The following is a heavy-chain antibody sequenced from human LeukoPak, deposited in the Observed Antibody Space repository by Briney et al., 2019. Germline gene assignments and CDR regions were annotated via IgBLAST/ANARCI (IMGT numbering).Heavy chain of an antibody. D-gene: IGHD6-13*01. CDR2: IIPIFGTA. CDR3: ARSQAGYSSSWFL. CDR1: GGIFSSYA. Sequence: SVKVSCKASGGIFSSYAISWVRQAPGQGLEWMGGIIPIFGTANYAQEFQGRVTITADESTSTAYMELSSLRSEDTAVYYCARSQAGYSSSWFLWGQGTLVTVSS. J-gene: IGHJ4*02. V-gene: IGHV1-69*13.